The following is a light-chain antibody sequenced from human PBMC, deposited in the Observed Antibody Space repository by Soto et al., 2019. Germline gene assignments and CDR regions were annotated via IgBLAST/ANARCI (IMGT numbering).Light chain of an antibody. Sequence: EIVLTQSPGTLSLSPGERATLSCRASQSVSSSYLAWYQQKPGQAPRLLIYGASSRATGIPDRFSGSGSGTDFTLTISRLAPEDFAVYYCQQYGSPLTFGQGTKVEIK. CDR2: GAS. CDR3: QQYGSPLT. V-gene: IGKV3-20*01. J-gene: IGKJ1*01. CDR1: QSVSSSY.